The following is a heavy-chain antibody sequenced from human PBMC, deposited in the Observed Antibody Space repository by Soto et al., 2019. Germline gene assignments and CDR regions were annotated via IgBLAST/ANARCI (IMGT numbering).Heavy chain of an antibody. CDR1: GYTFTSYA. CDR3: ARGSLNYYDSSNEIDY. D-gene: IGHD3-22*01. J-gene: IGHJ4*02. CDR2: INAGNGNT. Sequence: ASVKVSCKASGYTFTSYAMHWVRQAPGQRLEWMGWINAGNGNTKYSQKFQGRVTITRDTSASTAYMELSSLRSEDTAVYYCARGSLNYYDSSNEIDYWGQGTLVTVSS. V-gene: IGHV1-3*01.